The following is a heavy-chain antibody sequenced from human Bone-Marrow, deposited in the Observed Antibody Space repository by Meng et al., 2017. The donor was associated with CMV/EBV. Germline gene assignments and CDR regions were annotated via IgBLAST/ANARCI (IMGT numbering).Heavy chain of an antibody. Sequence: SETLSLTCAVYGGSFSGYYWSWIRQPPGKGLEWIGEINHSGSTNYNPSLKSRVTISVDTSKNQFSLKLSSVTAADTAVYYCARAGRLLGSYFDYWGQGTLVTVSS. V-gene: IGHV4-34*01. J-gene: IGHJ4*02. CDR3: ARAGRLLGSYFDY. CDR2: INHSGST. CDR1: GGSFSGYY. D-gene: IGHD3-10*01.